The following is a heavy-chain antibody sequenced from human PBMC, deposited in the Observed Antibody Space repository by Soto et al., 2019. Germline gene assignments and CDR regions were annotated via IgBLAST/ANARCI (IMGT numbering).Heavy chain of an antibody. J-gene: IGHJ6*02. D-gene: IGHD2-15*01. Sequence: PXESLGMFYRCSGSTFTSTWINLVRDMPGKGREWMSRIDASDSQSNYNPSIQGNVTISADKCTSTAYLLWKSLKASDTAMYYCAGHCRGGNCFRSYAMDVWGQGTKVTVSS. CDR2: IDASDSQS. CDR3: AGHCRGGNCFRSYAMDV. V-gene: IGHV5-10-1*01. CDR1: GSTFTSTW.